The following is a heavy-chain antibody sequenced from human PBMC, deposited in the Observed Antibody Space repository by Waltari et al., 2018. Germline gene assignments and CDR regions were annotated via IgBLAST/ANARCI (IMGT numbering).Heavy chain of an antibody. Sequence: HVQFVPSDVEVLMPAASVPVSSKASGSTFATFGITWVRQPPGPGLEWMGGMKPNNGNADNAQKYQDRVTMTTVTSTRKTYKNLSLRTDNTAVYECATGNKGDGARGPRYFNLWGRGTLVTVSS. CDR1: GSTFATFG. V-gene: IGHV1-18*01. CDR2: MKPNNGNA. D-gene: IGHD3-10*01. CDR3: ATGNKGDGARGPRYFNL. J-gene: IGHJ2*01.